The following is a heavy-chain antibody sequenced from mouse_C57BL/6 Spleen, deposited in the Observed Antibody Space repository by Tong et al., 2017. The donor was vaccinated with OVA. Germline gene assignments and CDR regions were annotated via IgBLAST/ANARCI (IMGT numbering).Heavy chain of an antibody. CDR2: INPNNGGT. CDR1: GYTFTDYY. Sequence: EVQLKQSGAELVRPGASVKLSCKASGYTFTDYYMNWVKQSHGKSLEWIGDINPNNGGTSYNQKFKGKATLTVDKSSSTAYMELRSLTSEDSAVYYCARKAYYRAMDYWGQGTSVTVSS. J-gene: IGHJ4*01. CDR3: ARKAYYRAMDY. V-gene: IGHV1-26*01. D-gene: IGHD2-14*01.